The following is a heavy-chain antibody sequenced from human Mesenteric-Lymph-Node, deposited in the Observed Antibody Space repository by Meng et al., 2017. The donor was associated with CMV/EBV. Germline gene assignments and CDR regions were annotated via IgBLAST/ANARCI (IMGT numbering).Heavy chain of an antibody. CDR2: LRSDGSNQ. D-gene: IGHD6-19*01. J-gene: IGHJ4*02. CDR1: GFTFSSYG. Sequence: GESLKISCAASGFTFSSYGMHWVRQAPGKGLEWVAFLRSDGSNQYYADSVKGRFTISRDNSKNTLYLQMNSLRAEDTAVYYCAKDRSGWYYFDYWGQGTLVTVSS. V-gene: IGHV3-30*02. CDR3: AKDRSGWYYFDY.